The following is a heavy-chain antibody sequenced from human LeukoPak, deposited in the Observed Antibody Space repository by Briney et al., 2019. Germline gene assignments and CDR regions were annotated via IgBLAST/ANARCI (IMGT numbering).Heavy chain of an antibody. V-gene: IGHV3-74*01. CDR1: GFTFSSYW. D-gene: IGHD3-22*01. J-gene: IGHJ6*03. CDR3: ARTYYYDSSGYFVYYYYYMDV. CDR2: INSDGSST. Sequence: GGSLRLSCAASGFTFSSYWMHWVRQAPGKGLVWVSRINSDGSSTSYADSVKDRFTISRDNAKNTLYLQMNSLRAEDTAVYYCARTYYYDSSGYFVYYYYYMDVWGKGTTVTVSS.